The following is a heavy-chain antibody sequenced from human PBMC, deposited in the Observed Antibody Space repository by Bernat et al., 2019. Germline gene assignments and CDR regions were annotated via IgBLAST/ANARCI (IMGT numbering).Heavy chain of an antibody. CDR2: IKSKTDGGTT. CDR3: TSTQTRYSSSWYLSYFDY. J-gene: IGHJ4*02. CDR1: GFTFSNAW. Sequence: EVQLVESGGGLVKPGGSLRLSCAASGFTFSNAWMNWVRQAPGKGLEWVGRIKSKTDGGTTDYAAPVKGRFTISRDDSKNTLYLQMNSLKTEDTAVYYCTSTQTRYSSSWYLSYFDYWGQGTLVTVSS. V-gene: IGHV3-15*07. D-gene: IGHD6-13*01.